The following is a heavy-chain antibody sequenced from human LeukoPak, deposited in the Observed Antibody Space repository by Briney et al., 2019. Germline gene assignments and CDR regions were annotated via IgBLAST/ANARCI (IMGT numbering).Heavy chain of an antibody. CDR3: ATSSGSLYYDFCSGYLDY. D-gene: IGHD3-3*01. V-gene: IGHV1-24*01. Sequence: APGKVSCKVSGYTLTELSMHWVRQAPGKGLEWMGGFDPEDGETIYAQKFQGRVTMTEDTSTDTAYMELSSLRSEDTAVYYCATSSGSLYYDFCSGYLDYWGQGTLVTVSS. CDR1: GYTLTELS. CDR2: FDPEDGET. J-gene: IGHJ4*02.